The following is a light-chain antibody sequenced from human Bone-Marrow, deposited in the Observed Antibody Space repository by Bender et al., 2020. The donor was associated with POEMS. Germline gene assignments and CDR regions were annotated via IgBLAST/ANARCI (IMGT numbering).Light chain of an antibody. V-gene: IGLV3-19*01. Sequence: SSELTQDPAVSVALGQTVRITCQGDSLRTCYASWYQQKPGQAPTLVMYDKNSRPSGIPDRFSGSWSGNTASLTITGAQAEDEADYYCQAWDTGTVTFAGGTKLTVL. CDR2: DKN. J-gene: IGLJ2*01. CDR1: SLRTCY. CDR3: QAWDTGTVT.